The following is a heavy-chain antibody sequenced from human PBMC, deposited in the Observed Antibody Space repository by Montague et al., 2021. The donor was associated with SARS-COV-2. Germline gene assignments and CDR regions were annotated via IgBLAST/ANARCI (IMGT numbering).Heavy chain of an antibody. J-gene: IGHJ4*02. Sequence: PALVKPTQTLTLTCTFSGFSLSTSGMCVSWIRQPPGKALEWLARIDWDDDKYYSTSLKTRLTISKDTSKNQVVLTMTNMDPVDTATYYCARTTYDILTGTLIAFDCWGQGTLVTVSS. CDR1: GFSLSTSGMC. CDR3: ARTTYDILTGTLIAFDC. V-gene: IGHV2-70*11. D-gene: IGHD3-9*01. CDR2: IDWDDDK.